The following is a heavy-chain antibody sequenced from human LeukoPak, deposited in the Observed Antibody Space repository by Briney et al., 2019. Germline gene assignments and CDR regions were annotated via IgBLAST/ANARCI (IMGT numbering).Heavy chain of an antibody. V-gene: IGHV4-4*07. CDR1: GGSISSYY. Sequence: SETLSLTCTVSGGSISSYYWSWIRQPAGKGLEWIGRIYTSGSTNYNPSLKSRVTMSLDTSKNQFSLKLSSVTAADTAVYYCAREVVGAAMGGYYFDYWGQGTLVTVSS. J-gene: IGHJ4*02. CDR2: IYTSGST. CDR3: AREVVGAAMGGYYFDY. D-gene: IGHD2-2*01.